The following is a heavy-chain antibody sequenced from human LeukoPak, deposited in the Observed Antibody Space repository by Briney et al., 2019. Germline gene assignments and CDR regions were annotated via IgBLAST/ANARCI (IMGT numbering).Heavy chain of an antibody. J-gene: IGHJ4*02. V-gene: IGHV1-18*01. D-gene: IGHD2-2*02. CDR2: ISAYNGNT. Sequence: ASVKVSCKASGYTFTSYGISWVRQAPGQGLEWMGWISAYNGNTNYAQKLQGRVTMTTDTSTSTAYTELRSLRSDDTAVYYCARAKACSSTSCYTDYFDYWGQGTLVTVSS. CDR3: ARAKACSSTSCYTDYFDY. CDR1: GYTFTSYG.